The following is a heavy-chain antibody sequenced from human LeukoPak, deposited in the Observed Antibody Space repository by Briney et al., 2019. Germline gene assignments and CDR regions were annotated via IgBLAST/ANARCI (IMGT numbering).Heavy chain of an antibody. CDR2: ISSSGSTI. J-gene: IGHJ4*02. Sequence: GGSLRLSCAASGFTFSDYYMSWIRQAPGKGLEWVSYISSSGSTIYYADSVKGRSTISRDNAKNSLYLQMNSLRAEDTAVYYCARAPQGGDFWSGYFPEGFDYWGQGTLVTVSS. CDR3: ARAPQGGDFWSGYFPEGFDY. CDR1: GFTFSDYY. D-gene: IGHD3-3*01. V-gene: IGHV3-11*01.